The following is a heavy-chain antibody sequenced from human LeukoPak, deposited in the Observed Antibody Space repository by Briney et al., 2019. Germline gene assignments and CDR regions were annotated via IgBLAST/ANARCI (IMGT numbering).Heavy chain of an antibody. D-gene: IGHD3-10*01. CDR3: AKITMVRGVIIWFDP. V-gene: IGHV5-51*01. CDR2: IYPGDSDI. CDR1: GYSFTSYW. J-gene: IGHJ5*02. Sequence: GESLKISCKGSGYSFTSYWIGWVRQMPGKGLEWMGIIYPGDSDIRYSPSFQGQVTISADKSISTAYLQWSSLKASDTAMYHCAKITMVRGVIIWFDPWGQGTLVTVSS.